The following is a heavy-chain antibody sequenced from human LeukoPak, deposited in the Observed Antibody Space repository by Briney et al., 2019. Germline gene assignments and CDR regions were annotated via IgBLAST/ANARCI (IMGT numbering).Heavy chain of an antibody. J-gene: IGHJ6*03. CDR1: GGSFKGYY. V-gene: IGHV4-34*01. CDR3: ARRQWLGPYYYYYLDV. D-gene: IGHD6-19*01. CDR2: SNNGGTT. Sequence: SETLSLTCAVYGGSFKGYYWTWIRQAPGKGLVWIGESNNGGTTNYNPSLKSRVTISLDMSKNQFSLRLNSVTAADTAVYYCARRQWLGPYYYYYLDVWGKGTTVTVSS.